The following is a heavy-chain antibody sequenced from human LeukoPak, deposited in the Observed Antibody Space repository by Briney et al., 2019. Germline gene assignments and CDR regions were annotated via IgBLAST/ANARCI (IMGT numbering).Heavy chain of an antibody. CDR1: GYTFTGYY. V-gene: IGHV1-2*02. Sequence: GASVKVPCKASGYTFTGYYIHWVRQAPGQGLEWMGWINPNSGGTDYAQRFQGRVTMTSDTSISTAYMELSRLRSDDTAVYYCARVPEETNFWSGYYYWGQGTLVTVSS. J-gene: IGHJ4*02. CDR3: ARVPEETNFWSGYYY. D-gene: IGHD3-3*01. CDR2: INPNSGGT.